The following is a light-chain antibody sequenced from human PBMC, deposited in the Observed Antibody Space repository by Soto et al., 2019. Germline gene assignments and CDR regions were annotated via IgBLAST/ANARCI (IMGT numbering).Light chain of an antibody. J-gene: IGKJ4*01. V-gene: IGKV3-15*01. CDR3: QQYINWPPLT. CDR1: QSVRSN. CDR2: GAS. Sequence: EIVLTQSPATLSVSPGERATLSCRASQSVRSNLAWYQQKPGQGPRLLIFGASTRATNIPARFSGSGSGTAFTLTISSLQSEDFAVYYCQQYINWPPLTFGGGTKVEIK.